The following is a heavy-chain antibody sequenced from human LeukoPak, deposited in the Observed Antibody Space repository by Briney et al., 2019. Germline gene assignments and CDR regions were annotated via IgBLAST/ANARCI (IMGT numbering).Heavy chain of an antibody. CDR2: ISSSGSTI. V-gene: IGHV3-48*03. CDR3: ARFNSSSSGAYYYYYYYMDV. CDR1: GFTFSSYE. J-gene: IGHJ6*03. Sequence: PGGSLRLSCAASGFTFSSYEMNWVCQAPGKGLEWVSYISSSGSTIYYADSVKGRFTISRDNAKNSLYLQMNSLRAEDTAVYYCARFNSSSSGAYYYYYYYMDVWGKGTTVTVSS. D-gene: IGHD6-6*01.